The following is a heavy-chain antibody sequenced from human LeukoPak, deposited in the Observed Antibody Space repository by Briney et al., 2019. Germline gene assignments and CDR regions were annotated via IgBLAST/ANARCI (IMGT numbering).Heavy chain of an antibody. D-gene: IGHD3-22*01. V-gene: IGHV1-69*04. CDR3: ASSNYYDSSGAGY. CDR2: IIPILGIA. Sequence: GASVKVSCKASGGTFSSYAISWVRQAPGQGLEWMGRIIPILGIANYAQKFQGRVAITADKSTSTAYMELSSLRSEDTAVYYCASSNYYDSSGAGYWGQGTLVTVSS. J-gene: IGHJ4*02. CDR1: GGTFSSYA.